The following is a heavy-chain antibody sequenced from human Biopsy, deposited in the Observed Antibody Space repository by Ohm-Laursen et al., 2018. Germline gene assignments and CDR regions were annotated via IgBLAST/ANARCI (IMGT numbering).Heavy chain of an antibody. V-gene: IGHV3-74*03. CDR1: GFTFSSYW. Sequence: GSLRLSCAATGFTFSSYWMNWVRQVPGKGLVWVATINKDGSTLQYVDSVRGRFTISRDNAKNTLHLQMNSLRADDTAIYYCAKDLHNYGMDVWGQGTTVTDSS. CDR3: AKDLHNYGMDV. J-gene: IGHJ6*02. CDR2: INKDGSTL.